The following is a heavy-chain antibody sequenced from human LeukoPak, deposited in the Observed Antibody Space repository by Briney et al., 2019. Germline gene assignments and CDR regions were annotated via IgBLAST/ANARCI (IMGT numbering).Heavy chain of an antibody. V-gene: IGHV1-3*01. J-gene: IGHJ6*02. Sequence: ASVKVSCKASGYTFTSYAMHWVRQAPGQRLEWMGWINAGNGNTKYSQKFQGRVTITRDTSASTAYMELSSLRSEDTAVYYCARPNGRWLQLPYYGMDVWGQGTTVTVSS. CDR2: INAGNGNT. CDR1: GYTFTSYA. D-gene: IGHD5-24*01. CDR3: ARPNGRWLQLPYYGMDV.